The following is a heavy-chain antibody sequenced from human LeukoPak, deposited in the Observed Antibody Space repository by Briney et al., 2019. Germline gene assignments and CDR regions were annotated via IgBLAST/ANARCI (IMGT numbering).Heavy chain of an antibody. V-gene: IGHV4-4*07. CDR1: GGSISSYH. J-gene: IGHJ5*02. CDR2: IYTSGST. D-gene: IGHD5-12*01. CDR3: ARPLSGSNWFDP. Sequence: SETLSLTCTVSGGSISSYHWSWIRQPAGKGLEWIGRIYTSGSTNYNPSLKSRVTISVDTSKNQFSLKLSSVTAADTAVYYCARPLSGSNWFDPWGQGTLVTVSS.